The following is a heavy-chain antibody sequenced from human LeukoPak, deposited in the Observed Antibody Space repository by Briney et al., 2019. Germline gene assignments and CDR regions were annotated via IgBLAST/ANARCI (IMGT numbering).Heavy chain of an antibody. CDR2: ISGSGGST. J-gene: IGHJ5*02. CDR3: AKMYYYDSSGYSNWFDP. CDR1: GFTFTTYS. V-gene: IGHV3-23*01. Sequence: PGGSLRLSCAASGFTFTTYSMNWVRQAPGKGLEWVSAISGSGGSTYYADSVKGRFTISRDNSENTLYLQMNSLRAEDTAVYYCAKMYYYDSSGYSNWFDPWGQGTLVTVSS. D-gene: IGHD3-22*01.